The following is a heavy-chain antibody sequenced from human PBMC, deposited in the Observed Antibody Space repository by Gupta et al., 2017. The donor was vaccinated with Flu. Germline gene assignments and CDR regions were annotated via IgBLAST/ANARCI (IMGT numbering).Heavy chain of an antibody. J-gene: IGHJ3*02. Sequence: QVQLVKSGGGVVQPGRSLRLSCAASGFTFSSYGMHWVRQAPGKGLEWVAVIWYDGSNKYYADSVKGRFTISRDNSKNTLYLQMNSLRAEDTAVYYCARPKSTVSPYDAFDIWGQGTMVTVSS. CDR2: IWYDGSNK. D-gene: IGHD4-17*01. CDR3: ARPKSTVSPYDAFDI. CDR1: GFTFSSYG. V-gene: IGHV3-33*01.